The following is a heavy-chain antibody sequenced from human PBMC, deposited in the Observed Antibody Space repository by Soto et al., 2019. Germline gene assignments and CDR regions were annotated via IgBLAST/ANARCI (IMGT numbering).Heavy chain of an antibody. Sequence: PGESLKISCKGSGYSFSNYWIGWVRQMPGKGLEWMGIIFPRDSDTRYSPSFQGQVTISAAKSISTAYLQWSSLKASDTAMYYCARIMVRGVITYSRDYHGMDVWGQGTTVTVSS. J-gene: IGHJ6*02. CDR3: ARIMVRGVITYSRDYHGMDV. V-gene: IGHV5-51*01. D-gene: IGHD3-10*01. CDR2: IFPRDSDT. CDR1: GYSFSNYW.